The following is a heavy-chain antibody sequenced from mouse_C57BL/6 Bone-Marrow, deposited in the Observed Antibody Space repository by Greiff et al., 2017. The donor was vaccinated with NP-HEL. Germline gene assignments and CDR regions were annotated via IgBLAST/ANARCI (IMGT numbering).Heavy chain of an antibody. CDR1: GFTFSDYY. V-gene: IGHV5-16*01. CDR2: INYDGSST. Sequence: EVKVVESEGGLVQPGSSMKLSCTASGFTFSDYYMAWVRQVPEKGLEWVANINYDGSSTYYLDSLKSRFIISRDNAKNILYLQMSSLKSEDTATYYCARDRRTGAMDYWGQGTSVTVSS. J-gene: IGHJ4*01. CDR3: ARDRRTGAMDY.